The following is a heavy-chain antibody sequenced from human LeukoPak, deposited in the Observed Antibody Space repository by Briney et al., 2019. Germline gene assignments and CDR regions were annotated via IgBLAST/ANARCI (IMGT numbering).Heavy chain of an antibody. V-gene: IGHV3-7*03. CDR3: ARGGPFGGY. J-gene: IGHJ4*02. CDR2: IRQDNGEK. D-gene: IGHD3-16*01. Sequence: SWVRQAPGKGLEWVANIRQDNGEKYYVASVKGRFTISRDNAKNSLYLQMNSLRAEDTAVYYCARGGPFGGYWGQGTLVTVSS.